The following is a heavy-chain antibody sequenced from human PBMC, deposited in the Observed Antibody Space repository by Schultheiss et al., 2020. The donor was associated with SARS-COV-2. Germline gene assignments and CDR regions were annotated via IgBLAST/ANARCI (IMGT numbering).Heavy chain of an antibody. CDR3: ARESRYNWNSDYYYYGMDV. V-gene: IGHV1-3*01. Sequence: ASVKVSCKASGYTFTGYYMHWVRQAPGQGLEWMGWINAGNGNTKYSQKFQGRVTITRDTSASTAYMELSSLRSEDTAVYYCARESRYNWNSDYYYYGMDVWGQGTTVTVSS. CDR1: GYTFTGYY. D-gene: IGHD1-7*01. J-gene: IGHJ6*02. CDR2: INAGNGNT.